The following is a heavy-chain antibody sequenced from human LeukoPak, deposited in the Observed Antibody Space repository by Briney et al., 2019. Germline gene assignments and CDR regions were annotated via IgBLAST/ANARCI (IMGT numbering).Heavy chain of an antibody. CDR1: GFTFSSYW. CDR3: ARERSGYYSPTDWFDP. V-gene: IGHV4-39*07. J-gene: IGHJ5*02. CDR2: IYYSGST. D-gene: IGHD3-3*01. Sequence: GSLRLSCAASGFTFSSYWMSWVRQAPGKGLEWIGSIYYSGSTYYNPSLKSRVTISVDTSKNQFSLKLSSVTAADTAVYYCARERSGYYSPTDWFDPWGQGTLVTVSS.